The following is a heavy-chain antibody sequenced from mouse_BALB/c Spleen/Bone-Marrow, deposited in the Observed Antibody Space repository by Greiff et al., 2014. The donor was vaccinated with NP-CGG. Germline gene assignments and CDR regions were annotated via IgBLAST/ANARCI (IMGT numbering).Heavy chain of an antibody. J-gene: IGHJ4*01. Sequence: VQGVESGPELVKPGASVKMSCKASGYTFTDYVISWVKQRTGQGLEWIGEIDPGRGSSFYNEKFKAKATLTADKSANTAHMQLSSLTSEDSAVYFCARDGSFAAMDYWGQGTSLTVSS. D-gene: IGHD1-1*02. V-gene: IGHV1-77*01. CDR1: GYTFTDYV. CDR3: ARDGSFAAMDY. CDR2: IDPGRGSS.